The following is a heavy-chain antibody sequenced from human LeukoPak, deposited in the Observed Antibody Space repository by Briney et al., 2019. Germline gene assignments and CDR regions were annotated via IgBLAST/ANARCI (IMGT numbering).Heavy chain of an antibody. Sequence: SETLSLTCTVSGVSFSSGDYYWSWIRQHPEKGLEWIGFISDSRSTYYNPSLKSRLTISLDTSKNQFSLNLTSVTAADTGVYYCARDVFQFYGMDVWGQGTTVTVSS. V-gene: IGHV4-31*03. D-gene: IGHD2-21*01. CDR1: GVSFSSGDYY. J-gene: IGHJ6*02. CDR3: ARDVFQFYGMDV. CDR2: ISDSRST.